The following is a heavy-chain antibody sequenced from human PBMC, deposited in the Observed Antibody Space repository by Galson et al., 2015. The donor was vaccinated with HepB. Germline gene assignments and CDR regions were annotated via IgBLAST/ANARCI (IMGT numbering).Heavy chain of an antibody. D-gene: IGHD6-19*01. J-gene: IGHJ4*02. CDR3: AKVSSGWYLDS. CDR2: IGGSDGMI. CDR1: GFTFSSYA. V-gene: IGHV3-23*01. Sequence: SLRLSCAASGFTFSSYAMGWVRQAPGKGLEWVSRIGGSDGMIYQADSVKGRFTISRDNSKNILYLQMDSLRTEDTAVYYCAKVSSGWYLDSWGQGTLVTVSA.